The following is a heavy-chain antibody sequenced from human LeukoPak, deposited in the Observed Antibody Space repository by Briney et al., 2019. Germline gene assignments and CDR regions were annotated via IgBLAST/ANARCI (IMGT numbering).Heavy chain of an antibody. CDR3: ARDRQWLFPGYYYYMDV. D-gene: IGHD6-19*01. Sequence: GGSLRLSCAASGFTFSSYGMHWVRQAPGKGLEWVAFIRYDGSNKYYADSVKGRFTISRDNSKNTLYLQMNSLRAEDTAVYYCARDRQWLFPGYYYYMDVWGKGTTVTVSS. J-gene: IGHJ6*03. V-gene: IGHV3-30*02. CDR2: IRYDGSNK. CDR1: GFTFSSYG.